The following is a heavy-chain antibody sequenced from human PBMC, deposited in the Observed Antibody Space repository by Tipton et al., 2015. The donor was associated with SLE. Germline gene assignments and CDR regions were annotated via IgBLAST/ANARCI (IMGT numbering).Heavy chain of an antibody. Sequence: SLRLSCAASGFTFSSYGMHWVRQAPGKGLEWVAFIRYDGSNKYYADSVKGRFTISRDNSKNTLYLQMNSLRAEDTAVYYCAKDQRYRAVAGICFEYWGQGTLVTVSS. CDR1: GFTFSSYG. J-gene: IGHJ4*02. CDR3: AKDQRYRAVAGICFEY. D-gene: IGHD6-19*01. CDR2: IRYDGSNK. V-gene: IGHV3-30*02.